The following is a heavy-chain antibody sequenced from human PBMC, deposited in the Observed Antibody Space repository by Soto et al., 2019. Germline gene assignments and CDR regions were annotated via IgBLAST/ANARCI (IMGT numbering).Heavy chain of an antibody. J-gene: IGHJ3*01. CDR1: CGSFSGYF. CDR2: VNHNGRN. D-gene: IGHD6-19*01. CDR3: ARGGSSDWQVAFDF. Sequence: PSETLSLTCDGYCGSFSGYFWNWIRQSPGKGLEWIGKVNHNGRNNYNPSLKSRVTISLDMSKKQISLKLTSVTAADTAVYYCARGGSSDWQVAFDFWGQGTMVTVSS. V-gene: IGHV4-34*01.